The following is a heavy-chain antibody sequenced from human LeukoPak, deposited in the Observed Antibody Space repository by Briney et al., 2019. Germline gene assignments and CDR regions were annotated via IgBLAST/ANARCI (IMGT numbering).Heavy chain of an antibody. CDR3: ARAPLGIDAFDI. Sequence: SETLSFTCAVSGGSISSSNWWSWVRQPPGKGLEWIGEIYHSGSTNYNPSLKSRVTISVDKSKNQFSLKLSSVTAADTAVYYCARAPLGIDAFDIWGQGTMVTVSS. J-gene: IGHJ3*02. D-gene: IGHD7-27*01. V-gene: IGHV4-4*02. CDR1: GGSISSSNW. CDR2: IYHSGST.